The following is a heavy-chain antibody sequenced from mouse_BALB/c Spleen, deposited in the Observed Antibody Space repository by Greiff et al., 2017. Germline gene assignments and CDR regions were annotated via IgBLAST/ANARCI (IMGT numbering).Heavy chain of an antibody. CDR2: IDPANGNT. Sequence: VQLQQSGAELVKPGASVKLSCTASGFNIQDTYLLWVKQRPAPGLEWIGRIDPANGNTKYDPKFQGKATITADTSSNTAYLQLSSLTSEDTAVYYSARYGSSYYDVWGAETTVTVSS. J-gene: IGHJ1*01. D-gene: IGHD1-1*01. CDR3: ARYGSSYYDV. CDR1: GFNIQDTY. V-gene: IGHV14-3*02.